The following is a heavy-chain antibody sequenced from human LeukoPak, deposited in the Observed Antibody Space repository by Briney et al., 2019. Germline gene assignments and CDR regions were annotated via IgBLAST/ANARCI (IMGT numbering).Heavy chain of an antibody. CDR2: ISGSGGST. CDR1: GFTFSSYA. CDR3: AKDVVVEGWFDP. Sequence: GGSLRLSCAASGFTFSSYAMSWVRQAPGKGLEWVSAISGSGGSTYYADSVKGRFTISGDNSKNTLYLQMNSLRAEDTAVYYCAKDVVVEGWFDPWGQGTLVTVSS. D-gene: IGHD2-2*01. J-gene: IGHJ5*02. V-gene: IGHV3-23*01.